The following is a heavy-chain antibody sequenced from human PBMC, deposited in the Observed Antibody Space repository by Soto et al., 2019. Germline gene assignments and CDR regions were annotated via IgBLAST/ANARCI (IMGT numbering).Heavy chain of an antibody. CDR2: IYYTGST. Sequence: SETLSLTCTVSGGSISCGDYYWRWIRQQPGKGLEWIGYIYYTGSTYYNPSLKSRVTISVDTSKNQFALKLSSVTAADTAVYYCARGVWLSEYYFDYWGQGTLVTVSS. D-gene: IGHD3-9*01. J-gene: IGHJ4*02. CDR3: ARGVWLSEYYFDY. CDR1: GGSISCGDYY. V-gene: IGHV4-30-4*01.